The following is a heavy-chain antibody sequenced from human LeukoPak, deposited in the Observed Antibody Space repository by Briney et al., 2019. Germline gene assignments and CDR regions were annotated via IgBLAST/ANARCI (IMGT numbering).Heavy chain of an antibody. J-gene: IGHJ4*02. D-gene: IGHD3-10*01. CDR1: GFTFSSYG. CDR2: IWYDGSNK. Sequence: GRCLRLSCAASGFTFSSYGMHWVRQAPGKGLEWVAVIWYDGSNKYYADSVKGRFTISRDNSKNTLYLQMNSLRAEDTAVYYCARDPSLYFGSHPGNYFDYWGQGTLVTVSS. V-gene: IGHV3-33*01. CDR3: ARDPSLYFGSHPGNYFDY.